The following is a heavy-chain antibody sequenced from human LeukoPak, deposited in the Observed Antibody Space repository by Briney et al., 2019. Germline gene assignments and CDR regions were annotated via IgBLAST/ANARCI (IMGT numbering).Heavy chain of an antibody. J-gene: IGHJ6*02. V-gene: IGHV3-23*01. CDR1: GFTFSTYA. CDR2: ISGSGVST. Sequence: GSLRLSCTASGFTFSTYAMNWVRQAPGKGLEWVSGISGSGVSTYYADSVKGRFTISRDNSKDTLYLQMNGLRAEDTAVYYCARRPYYSGMDVWGQGTTVTVSS. CDR3: ARRPYYSGMDV.